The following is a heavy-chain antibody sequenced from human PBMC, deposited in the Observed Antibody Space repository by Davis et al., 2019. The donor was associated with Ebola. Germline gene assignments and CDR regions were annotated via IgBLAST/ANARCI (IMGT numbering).Heavy chain of an antibody. Sequence: GSLRLSCTVSGGSISSSSYYWGWIRQPPGKGLEWIGEINHSGSTNYNPSLKSRVTISVDTSKNQFSLKLSSVTAADTAVYYCARGAIFGVVRYYYYGMDVWGQGTTVTVSS. D-gene: IGHD3-3*01. CDR2: INHSGST. V-gene: IGHV4-39*07. CDR3: ARGAIFGVVRYYYYGMDV. J-gene: IGHJ6*02. CDR1: GGSISSSSYY.